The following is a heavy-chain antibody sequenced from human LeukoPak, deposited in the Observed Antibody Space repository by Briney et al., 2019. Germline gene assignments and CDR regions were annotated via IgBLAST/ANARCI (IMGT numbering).Heavy chain of an antibody. D-gene: IGHD3-22*01. J-gene: IGHJ4*02. CDR2: ISNGGTNN. V-gene: IGHV3-30-3*01. Sequence: GGSLRLSCVASGRTFSSYAMHWVRQAPGKGLEWVAVISNGGTNNYYADSVKGRFTISRDNSKNTLYLQMNSLRAEDTAVYYCARADYDSSGYYMWEDDPPGTRYYFDYWGQGTLVTVSS. CDR3: ARADYDSSGYYMWEDDPPGTRYYFDY. CDR1: GRTFSSYA.